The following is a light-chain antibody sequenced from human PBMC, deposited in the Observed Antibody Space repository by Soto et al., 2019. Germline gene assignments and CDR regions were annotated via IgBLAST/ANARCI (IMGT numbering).Light chain of an antibody. Sequence: QSALTQPASLSGSPGQSITMFCTGTSNDVGGYNYVSWYQQHPGKAPKLIIYEVSNRPSGISSRFSGSKSANTASLTISGLQAEDEAEYYCSSFTGSTTWVFGGGTMLTVL. CDR3: SSFTGSTTWV. CDR1: SNDVGGYNY. J-gene: IGLJ3*02. V-gene: IGLV2-14*01. CDR2: EVS.